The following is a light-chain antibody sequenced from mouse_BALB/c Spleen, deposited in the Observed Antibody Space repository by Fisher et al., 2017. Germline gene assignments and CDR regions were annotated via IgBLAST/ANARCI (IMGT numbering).Light chain of an antibody. V-gene: IGKV4-55*01. Sequence: IVMTQTPAIMSASPGEKVTMTCSASSSVSYMYWYQQKPGSSPRLLIYDTSNLASGVPVRFSGSGSGTSYSLTISRMEAEDAATYYCHQYHRSPLTFGAGTKLELK. CDR3: HQYHRSPLT. J-gene: IGKJ5*01. CDR1: SSVSY. CDR2: DTS.